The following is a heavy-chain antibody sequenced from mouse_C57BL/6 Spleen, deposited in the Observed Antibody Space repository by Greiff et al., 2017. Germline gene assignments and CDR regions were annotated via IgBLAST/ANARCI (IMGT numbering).Heavy chain of an antibody. V-gene: IGHV7-3*01. CDR1: GFTFTDYY. Sequence: EVHLVESGGGLVQPGGSLSLSCAASGFTFTDYYMSWVRQPPGKALEWLGFIRNKDNGYTTEYSASVKGRFTISRDNSQSILYLQMNALRAEDSATYYCARYKTGYCDNWGQGTTLTVSS. CDR3: ARYKTGYCDN. CDR2: IRNKDNGYTT. J-gene: IGHJ2*01. D-gene: IGHD4-1*01.